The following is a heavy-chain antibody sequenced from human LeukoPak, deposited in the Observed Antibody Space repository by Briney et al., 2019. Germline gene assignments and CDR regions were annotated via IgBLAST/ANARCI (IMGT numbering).Heavy chain of an antibody. CDR1: GGSISSGSYY. CDR3: ARSVPYHYYHYMDV. Sequence: SETLSLTCTVSGGSISSGSYYWSWIRQPPGKGLEWIGRIYTSGSTNYNPSLKSRVTISVDTSKNQFSLKLSSVTAADTAVYYCARSVPYHYYHYMDVWGKGTTVTISS. V-gene: IGHV4-61*02. D-gene: IGHD3-10*02. CDR2: IYTSGST. J-gene: IGHJ6*03.